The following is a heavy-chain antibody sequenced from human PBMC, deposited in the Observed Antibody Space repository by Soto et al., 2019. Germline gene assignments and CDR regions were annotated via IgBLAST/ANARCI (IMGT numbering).Heavy chain of an antibody. CDR3: AKATVRLAGDLDL. D-gene: IGHD6-19*01. Sequence: GGSLRLSCAASGFTFDDYAMHWVRQAPGKGLEWVSGISWNSGSIGCADYVKGRFTISRDNAKNSLYLQMNSLRAEDTALYYCAKATVRLAGDLDLRGKGTMVTGSS. J-gene: IGHJ3*01. V-gene: IGHV3-9*01. CDR1: GFTFDDYA. CDR2: ISWNSGSI.